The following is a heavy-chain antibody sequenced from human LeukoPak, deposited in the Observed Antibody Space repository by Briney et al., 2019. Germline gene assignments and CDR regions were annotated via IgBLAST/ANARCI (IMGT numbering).Heavy chain of an antibody. D-gene: IGHD3-22*01. CDR2: ISAYNGNT. CDR3: ARSPYDGWFDP. V-gene: IGHV1-18*01. J-gene: IGHJ5*02. CDR1: GYTFTSYG. Sequence: VASVKVSYKASGYTFTSYGISWVRQAPGQGLEWMGWISAYNGNTNYAQKLQGRVTMTTDTSTSTAYMELRSLRSDDTAVYYCARSPYDGWFDPWGQGTLVTVSS.